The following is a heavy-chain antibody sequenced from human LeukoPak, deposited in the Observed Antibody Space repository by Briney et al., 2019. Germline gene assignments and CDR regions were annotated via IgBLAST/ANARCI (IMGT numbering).Heavy chain of an antibody. CDR3: SKDRVAVVAAALYFDP. J-gene: IGHJ4*02. CDR2: NSGSGTST. CDR1: GFSFSSYA. Sequence: AGGSLRLSCTASGFSFSSYAMQWVRQAPGRGLEWVSGNSGSGTSTYYADSVKGRFTISRDNSKNTLFVQMISLRAEDTAIYYCSKDRVAVVAAALYFDPWGQGTLVTVSS. D-gene: IGHD2-15*01. V-gene: IGHV3-23*01.